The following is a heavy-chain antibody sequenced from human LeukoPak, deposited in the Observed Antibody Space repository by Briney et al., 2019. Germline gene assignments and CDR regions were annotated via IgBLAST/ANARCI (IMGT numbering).Heavy chain of an antibody. Sequence: SETLSLTCTVSGGSISSYYWSWIRQPPGKGLEWVGYIYYSGSTNYNPSLKSRVTISVDTYKNQFSLTLSSVTAADTALYYCARVGYYDSSGYYNPPVYFDYWGQGTLVTVSS. CDR3: ARVGYYDSSGYYNPPVYFDY. V-gene: IGHV4-59*01. CDR2: IYYSGST. D-gene: IGHD3-22*01. J-gene: IGHJ4*02. CDR1: GGSISSYY.